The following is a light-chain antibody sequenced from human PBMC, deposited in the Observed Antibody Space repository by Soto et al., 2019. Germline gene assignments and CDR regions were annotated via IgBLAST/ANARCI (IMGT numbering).Light chain of an antibody. J-gene: IGKJ3*01. V-gene: IGKV3-11*01. CDR1: QSVSSY. Sequence: EIVLTQSPATLSLSPGERATLSCRASQSVSSYLAWYQQKPGQAPRLLIYDASNRATGIPARFSGSGSGTDFPLTISSLEPEDFADYYCQQRSNWQGFTFGPGTKVDIK. CDR2: DAS. CDR3: QQRSNWQGFT.